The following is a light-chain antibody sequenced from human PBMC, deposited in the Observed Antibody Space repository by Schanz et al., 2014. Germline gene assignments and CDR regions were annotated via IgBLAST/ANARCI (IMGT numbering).Light chain of an antibody. Sequence: EIVLTQSPGTLSLSPGERATLSCRASQTVSSNYSGCYQQKPGQAPRLLISGASSRATGIPDRFSGGGSGTVLNLTISELEPEDFAMYYCQHYESSVMYNFGQGTKVEI. J-gene: IGKJ2*01. CDR1: QTVSSNY. V-gene: IGKV3-20*01. CDR3: QHYESSVMYN. CDR2: GAS.